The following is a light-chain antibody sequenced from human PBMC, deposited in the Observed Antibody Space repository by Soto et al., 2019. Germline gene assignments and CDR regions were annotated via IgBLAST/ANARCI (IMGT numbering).Light chain of an antibody. CDR3: QQRSNRPR. CDR2: DAS. CDR1: QSVSSN. V-gene: IGKV3-11*01. Sequence: VMTGSHATLTVSPGERATLSGRASQSVSSNLAWYKQKPGQAPRLLIYDASNRATGIPARFSGSGSGTDSTLTIRSLEPEDFAVDYGQQRSNRPRFGQATRLEIK. J-gene: IGKJ5*01.